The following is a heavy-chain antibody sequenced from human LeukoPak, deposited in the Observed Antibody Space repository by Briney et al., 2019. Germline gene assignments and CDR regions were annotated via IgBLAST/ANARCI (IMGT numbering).Heavy chain of an antibody. CDR1: GYTFTSYY. CDR2: INPSGGST. V-gene: IGHV1-46*01. D-gene: IGHD3-10*01. J-gene: IGHJ4*02. CDR3: ARSSRFGELFVGYFDY. Sequence: VASVKVSCKASGYTFTSYYMHWVRQAPGQGLEWMGIINPSGGSTSYAQKFQGRVTMTRDMSTSTVYMELSSLRSVDTAVYYCARSSRFGELFVGYFDYWGQGTLVTVSS.